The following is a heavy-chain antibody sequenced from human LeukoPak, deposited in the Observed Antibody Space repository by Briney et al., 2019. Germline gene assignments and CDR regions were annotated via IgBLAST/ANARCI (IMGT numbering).Heavy chain of an antibody. D-gene: IGHD4-17*01. CDR2: IYYSGST. J-gene: IGHJ3*02. Sequence: PSETLSLTCTVSGGSISSGDYYWSWIRQPPGKGLEWIGYIYYSGSTNYNPSLKSRVTISVDTSKNQFSLKLSSVTAADTAVYYCARERAWNGDYGDYDAFDIWGQGTMVTVSS. CDR3: ARERAWNGDYGDYDAFDI. CDR1: GGSISSGDYY. V-gene: IGHV4-61*08.